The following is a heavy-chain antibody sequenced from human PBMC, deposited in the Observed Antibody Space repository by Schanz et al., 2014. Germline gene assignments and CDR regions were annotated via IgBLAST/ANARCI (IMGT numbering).Heavy chain of an antibody. CDR1: GYTFISYG. Sequence: QVQLVQSGAEVRKPGASVKVSCKASGYTFISYGISWVRQAPGQGLEWMGRIIPILGIANYAQKFQGRLTITADKSTSTAYMELSSLRSEDTAMYYCARDYYDSSGYYYCDYWGQGTLVTVSS. CDR3: ARDYYDSSGYYYCDY. V-gene: IGHV1-69*04. J-gene: IGHJ4*02. CDR2: IIPILGIA. D-gene: IGHD3-22*01.